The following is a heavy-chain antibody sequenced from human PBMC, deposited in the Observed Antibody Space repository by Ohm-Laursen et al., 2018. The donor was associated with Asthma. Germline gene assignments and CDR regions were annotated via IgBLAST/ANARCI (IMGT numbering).Heavy chain of an antibody. V-gene: IGHV7-4-1*02. CDR1: GYTFTSYA. CDR2: INTNTGNP. CDR3: ARTIDSDF. Sequence: ASVKVSCKASGYTFTSYAMNWVRRAPGQGLEWMGWINTNTGNPTYAQGFTGRFVLSVDTSVSTAYLQISGLKTEDTAVYYCARTIDSDFWGQGTLVTVSS. J-gene: IGHJ4*02.